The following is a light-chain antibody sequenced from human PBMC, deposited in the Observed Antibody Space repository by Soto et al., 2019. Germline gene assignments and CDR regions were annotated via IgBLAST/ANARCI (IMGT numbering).Light chain of an antibody. CDR2: WAS. Sequence: DIVMTQSPDSLAVSLGERATINCKSSQSVLYSSNNKNYLAWYQQELGQPPKLLIYWASTRESGVPDRFSGSGSGTDFTLTISSLQAEDVAVYYCQQYYSTPPTFGQGTKVEIK. V-gene: IGKV4-1*01. J-gene: IGKJ1*01. CDR3: QQYYSTPPT. CDR1: QSVLYSSNNKNY.